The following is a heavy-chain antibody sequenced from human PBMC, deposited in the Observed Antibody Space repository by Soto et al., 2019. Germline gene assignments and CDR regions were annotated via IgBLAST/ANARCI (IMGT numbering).Heavy chain of an antibody. D-gene: IGHD6-19*01. Sequence: EVQLVESGVGLVQPGGSLRLSCAASGFTVSSNYMSWVRQAPGKGPEWDSVISSDGSKYYADSVKVRFTISRENSKNTLYLQMNSLRAEDTAVYFCARDVSSGWYYFDYWGQGTLVTVSS. CDR2: ISSDGSK. CDR1: GFTVSSNY. V-gene: IGHV3-66*01. CDR3: ARDVSSGWYYFDY. J-gene: IGHJ4*02.